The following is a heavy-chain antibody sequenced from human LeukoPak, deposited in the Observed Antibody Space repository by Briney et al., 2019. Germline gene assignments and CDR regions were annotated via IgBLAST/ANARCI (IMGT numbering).Heavy chain of an antibody. V-gene: IGHV4-39*01. D-gene: IGHD1-26*01. CDR3: ARWAGRRGSYDY. J-gene: IGHJ4*02. CDR2: IYYSGST. CDR1: GVSISSSSYY. Sequence: PSETLSLTCTVSGVSISSSSYYWGWIRQPPGKGLEWIGSIYYSGSTYYNPSLKSRVTISVDTSKKQFSLKLSSVTAADTAVYYCARWAGRRGSYDYWGQGTLVTVSS.